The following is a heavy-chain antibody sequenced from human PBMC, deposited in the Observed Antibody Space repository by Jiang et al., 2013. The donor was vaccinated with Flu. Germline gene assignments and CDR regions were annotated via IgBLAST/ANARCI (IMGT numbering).Heavy chain of an antibody. D-gene: IGHD5-18*01. CDR3: ARERVPRGYSYGYGY. V-gene: IGHV6-1*01. CDR2: TYYRSKWYN. J-gene: IGHJ4*02. Sequence: WIRQSPSRGLEWLGRTYYRSKWYNDYAVSVKSRITINPDTSKNQFSLQLNSVTPEDTAVCYCARERVPRGYSYGYGYWGQGTLVTVSS.